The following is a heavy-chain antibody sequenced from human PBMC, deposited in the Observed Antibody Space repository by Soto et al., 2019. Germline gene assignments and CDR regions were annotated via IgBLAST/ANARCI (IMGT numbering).Heavy chain of an antibody. D-gene: IGHD3-10*01. Sequence: GGSLRLSCAASGFTFSSYSMNWVRQAPGKGLEWVSSISSSSSYIYYADSVKGRFTISRDNAKNSLYLQMNSLRAEDTAVYYCARGRIGNYYGSGSYLERYYYYYYMDVWGKGTTVTVSS. V-gene: IGHV3-21*01. CDR1: GFTFSSYS. CDR3: ARGRIGNYYGSGSYLERYYYYYYMDV. J-gene: IGHJ6*03. CDR2: ISSSSSYI.